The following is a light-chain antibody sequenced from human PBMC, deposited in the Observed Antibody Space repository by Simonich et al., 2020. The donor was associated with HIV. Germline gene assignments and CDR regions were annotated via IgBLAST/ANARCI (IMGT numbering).Light chain of an antibody. CDR1: SGSIASNY. CDR2: EDN. V-gene: IGLV6-57*03. J-gene: IGLJ3*02. Sequence: NFMLTQPHSVSESPGKTVTISCTRSSGSIASNYVQWYQQRPGSAPTTVIYEDNQRPSGVPDRFSGSIDSSSNSASLTISGLQAEDEADYYCCSYAGSSWVFGGGTKLTVL. CDR3: CSYAGSSWV.